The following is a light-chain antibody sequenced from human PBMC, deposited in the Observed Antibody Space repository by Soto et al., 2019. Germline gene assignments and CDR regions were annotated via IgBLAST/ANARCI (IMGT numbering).Light chain of an antibody. Sequence: DIVMTQSPDSLAVSLGERATINCKSTQSLFYSSNNKDYLDWYQQKPGQPPRLLIYWASTRESGVPERFSGSGSGTDFTLTVRRLQAEDVAVYYCQQYFNTPWTFGQGTKVEIK. J-gene: IGKJ1*01. V-gene: IGKV4-1*01. CDR3: QQYFNTPWT. CDR1: QSLFYSSNNKDY. CDR2: WAS.